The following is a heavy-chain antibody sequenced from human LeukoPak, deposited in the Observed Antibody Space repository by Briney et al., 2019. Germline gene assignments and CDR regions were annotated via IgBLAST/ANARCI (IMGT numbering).Heavy chain of an antibody. CDR3: TRVLAGRSGLMDV. J-gene: IGHJ6*02. CDR2: IGPDGSGI. Sequence: PGGSRRLSCVVSGFSLSDYWMHWVSQVPGKGLVWVSRIGPDGSGITYGDSVKGRFTIPRDSAKNTLYLQMNSLRAEDAAVYYCTRVLAGRSGLMDVWGRGTTVTVSS. D-gene: IGHD2-8*02. CDR1: GFSLSDYW. V-gene: IGHV3-74*01.